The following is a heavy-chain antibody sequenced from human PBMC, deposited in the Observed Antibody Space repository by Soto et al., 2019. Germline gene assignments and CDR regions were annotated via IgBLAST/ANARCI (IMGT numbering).Heavy chain of an antibody. Sequence: GGSLRLSYAATGFTFSSYGMHWVRQAPGKGLEGVAVIWYDGSNKYYADSVKGRFTISRDNSKNTLYLQMNSLRAEDTAVYYCAREPPYPSYCSSTSFSGDYFDYWCQ. CDR3: AREPPYPSYCSSTSFSGDYFDY. J-gene: IGHJ4*02. V-gene: IGHV3-33*01. CDR1: GFTFSSYG. CDR2: IWYDGSNK. D-gene: IGHD2-2*01.